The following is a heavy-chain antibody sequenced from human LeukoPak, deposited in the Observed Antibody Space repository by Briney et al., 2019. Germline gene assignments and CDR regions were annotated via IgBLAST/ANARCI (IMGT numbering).Heavy chain of an antibody. J-gene: IGHJ4*02. CDR3: ASYDSSGYYYDY. V-gene: IGHV3-7*01. D-gene: IGHD3-22*01. CDR2: IKQDGSEK. Sequence: GGSLRLSCAASGFTFSSYWMSWVRQAPGKGLEWVANIKQDGSEKYYVDSVKGRFTISRDNAKNSLYLQMNSLRAEDTAAYYCASYDSSGYYYDYWGQGTLVTVSS. CDR1: GFTFSSYW.